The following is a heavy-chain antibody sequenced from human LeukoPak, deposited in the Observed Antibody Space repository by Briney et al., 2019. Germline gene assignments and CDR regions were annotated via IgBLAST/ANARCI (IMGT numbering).Heavy chain of an antibody. J-gene: IGHJ4*02. Sequence: PSETLSLTCTVSGGSLSSVYYYWGWIRPSPGKGLEWIGYLYNIGSTYYNTSLKSRMTMSVDTSKIQVYLKLRSVTAADTAVYCCARGRKENYDFWSGYYKGVHFDFWGQATLVTVPS. CDR2: LYNIGST. CDR3: ARGRKENYDFWSGYYKGVHFDF. V-gene: IGHV4-30-4*01. CDR1: GGSLSSVYYY. D-gene: IGHD3-3*01.